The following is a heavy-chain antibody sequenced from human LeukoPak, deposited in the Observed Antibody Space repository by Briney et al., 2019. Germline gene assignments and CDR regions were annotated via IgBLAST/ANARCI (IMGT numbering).Heavy chain of an antibody. J-gene: IGHJ4*02. V-gene: IGHV3-30*18. CDR1: GFTFSSYG. CDR2: ISYDGSNK. CDR3: AKESATPRYCSGGSCYGGVGLFDY. D-gene: IGHD2-15*01. Sequence: SGGSLRLSCAASGFTFSSYGMHWVRQAPGKGLEWVAVISYDGSNKYYADSVKGRFTISRDNSKNTLYLQMNSLRAEDKAVYYCAKESATPRYCSGGSCYGGVGLFDYWGQGTLVTVSS.